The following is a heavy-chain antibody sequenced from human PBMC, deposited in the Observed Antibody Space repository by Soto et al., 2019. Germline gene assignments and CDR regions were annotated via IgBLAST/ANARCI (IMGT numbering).Heavy chain of an antibody. CDR3: ARDVAVTGSWYFDL. J-gene: IGHJ2*01. CDR2: ISSDGRNK. V-gene: IGHV3-30*09. D-gene: IGHD6-19*01. CDR1: GFTFSDYA. Sequence: QVQLVESGGGVVQPGRSLRLSCVASGFTFSDYAMHWVRQAPGKGLEWVAVISSDGRNKYYAESVKGRFAISRDNSKNTLYLQMNRLRPEDTAVYYCARDVAVTGSWYFDLWGRGTLVTVSS.